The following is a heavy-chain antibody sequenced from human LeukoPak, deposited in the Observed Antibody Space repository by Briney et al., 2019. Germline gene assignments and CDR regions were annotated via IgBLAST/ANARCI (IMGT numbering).Heavy chain of an antibody. CDR3: AKAPGYTVTTGFDY. J-gene: IGHJ4*02. CDR2: ISGSGGST. CDR1: GFTFSSYA. V-gene: IGHV3-23*01. Sequence: GRSLRLSCAASGFTFSSYAMSWVRQAPGKGLEWVSAISGSGGSTSYADSVKGRFTISRDNSKNTLYLQMNSLRAEDTAVYYCAKAPGYTVTTGFDYWGQGTLVTVSS. D-gene: IGHD4-17*01.